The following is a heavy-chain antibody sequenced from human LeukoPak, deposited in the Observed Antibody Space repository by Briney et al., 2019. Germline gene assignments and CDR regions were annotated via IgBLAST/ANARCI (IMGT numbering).Heavy chain of an antibody. V-gene: IGHV5-51*01. CDR1: GYSFTSYY. CDR3: ARPGEADLAGRLQH. J-gene: IGHJ1*01. CDR2: VYPADSDT. D-gene: IGHD7-27*01. Sequence: KFGESLRISCRGSGYSFTSYYLAWVRPIPGQGLEWMGIVYPADSDTTYSPSFQGQVTISVDKSIKTAYLQWTSLKASDTAKYYCARPGEADLAGRLQHWGQGTLVTVSS.